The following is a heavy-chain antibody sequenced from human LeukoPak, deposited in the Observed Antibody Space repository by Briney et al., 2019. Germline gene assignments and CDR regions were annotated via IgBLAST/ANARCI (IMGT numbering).Heavy chain of an antibody. CDR1: GFTVSGNY. CDR2: IHRGGNT. J-gene: IGHJ4*02. D-gene: IGHD3-10*01. Sequence: GGSLRLPCAASGFTVSGNYMSWVRQAPGKGLEWLSVIHRGGNTYYADSVKGRFTISRDSSKNTVFLQMDSLGAEDTAVYYCARDPGYGLGVDYGDYWGQGTLVTVSS. CDR3: ARDPGYGLGVDYGDY. V-gene: IGHV3-66*01.